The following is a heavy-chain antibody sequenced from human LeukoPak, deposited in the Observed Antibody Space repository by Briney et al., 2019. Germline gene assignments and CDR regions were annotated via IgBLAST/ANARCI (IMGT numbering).Heavy chain of an antibody. CDR3: ARELIGDLEWLSWYYYYMDV. CDR1: GGSISSGSYY. CDR2: IYTSGST. J-gene: IGHJ6*03. D-gene: IGHD3-3*01. Sequence: TSQTVSLTCTVSGGSISSGSYYWSWIRQPAGKELEWIGRIYTSGSTNYNPSLKSRVTISVDTSKNQFSLKLSSVTAADTAVYYCARELIGDLEWLSWYYYYMDVWGKGTTVTVSS. V-gene: IGHV4-61*02.